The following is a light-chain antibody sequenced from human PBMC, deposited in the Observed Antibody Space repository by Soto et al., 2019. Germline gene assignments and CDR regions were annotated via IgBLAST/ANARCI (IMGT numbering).Light chain of an antibody. J-gene: IGKJ4*01. CDR1: QSVSSN. Sequence: EIVMTQSPATLSVSPGERATLSCRASQSVSSNLAWYQQKPGQAPTLVIYGASARATGIPARFSGSGSGTEFTLTISSLQSEDSAVYYCQQYKNWLALTFGGGTKVDIK. CDR3: QQYKNWLALT. CDR2: GAS. V-gene: IGKV3-15*01.